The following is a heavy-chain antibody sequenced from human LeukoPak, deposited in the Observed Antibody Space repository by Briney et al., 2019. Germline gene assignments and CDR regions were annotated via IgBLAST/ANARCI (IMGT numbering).Heavy chain of an antibody. D-gene: IGHD6-13*01. CDR1: GGSITGGNYF. Sequence: SQTLSLTCTVSGGSITGGNYFWNSICQPPGRRLEWIGSIYSSAWTNGKTNLNPSLESRVSISIDTSRNQFSLKLRSVTVADTAVYYCARREGSSWDMVYWGQGTLVTVSS. J-gene: IGHJ4*02. CDR3: ARREGSSWDMVY. CDR2: IYSSAWTNGKT. V-gene: IGHV4-61*01.